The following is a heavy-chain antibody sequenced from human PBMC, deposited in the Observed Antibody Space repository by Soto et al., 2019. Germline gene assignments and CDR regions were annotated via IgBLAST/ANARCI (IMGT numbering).Heavy chain of an antibody. CDR3: ASEVTFGRTDAFDI. Sequence: QVQLVESGGGLVKPGGSLRLSCAASGFTFSDYYMSWIRQAPGKGLEWVSYISSSGSTIYYADSVKGRFTISRDNAKNSLYLQMNSLRAEDTAVYSCASEVTFGRTDAFDIWGQGTMVTVSS. D-gene: IGHD3-3*01. J-gene: IGHJ3*02. CDR2: ISSSGSTI. V-gene: IGHV3-11*01. CDR1: GFTFSDYY.